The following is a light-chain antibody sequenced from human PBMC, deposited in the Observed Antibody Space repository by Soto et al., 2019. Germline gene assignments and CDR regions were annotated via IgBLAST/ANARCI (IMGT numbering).Light chain of an antibody. CDR3: QQFGSSPPRT. CDR1: QSVSSSY. Sequence: EIVLTQSPGTLSLSPGERATLSCRASQSVSSSYLAWYQQKPSQAPRLLIYVASSKATGIPDSFSGSGSGTDFTLIISRLEPADFAVYYCQQFGSSPPRTFGQGTKLEIK. CDR2: VAS. V-gene: IGKV3-20*01. J-gene: IGKJ2*02.